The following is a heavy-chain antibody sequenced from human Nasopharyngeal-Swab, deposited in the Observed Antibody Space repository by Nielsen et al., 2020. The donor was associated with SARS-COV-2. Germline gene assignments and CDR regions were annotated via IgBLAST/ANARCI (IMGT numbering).Heavy chain of an antibody. J-gene: IGHJ4*02. CDR3: ARAPDSSTYGLRY. V-gene: IGHV3-48*02. Sequence: SCAASGFTFSACNINWVRQAPGKGLEWVSYISRRSDTIYYADSVKGRFTISRDNVKNSLYLQMNSLRDEDTAVYYCARAPDSSTYGLRYWGLGTLVTVSS. CDR1: GFTFSACN. CDR2: ISRRSDTI. D-gene: IGHD3-10*01.